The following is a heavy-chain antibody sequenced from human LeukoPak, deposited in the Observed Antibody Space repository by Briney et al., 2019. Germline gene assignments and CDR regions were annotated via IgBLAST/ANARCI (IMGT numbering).Heavy chain of an antibody. CDR2: VSGSGGST. CDR1: GFTFSSYA. D-gene: IGHD2-21*01. Sequence: GSLRLSCAASGFTFSSYAMSWVRQAPGKGLEGVSPVSGSGGSTYYADSVEGRFTISRDNSKNTLYLQMNSLRAEDTAVYYCAKWRSWGLVPDAFDIWGQGTMVTVSS. J-gene: IGHJ3*02. V-gene: IGHV3-23*01. CDR3: AKWRSWGLVPDAFDI.